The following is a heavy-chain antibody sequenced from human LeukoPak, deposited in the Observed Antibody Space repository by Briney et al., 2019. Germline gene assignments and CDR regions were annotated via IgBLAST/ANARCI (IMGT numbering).Heavy chain of an antibody. J-gene: IGHJ3*02. V-gene: IGHV3-9*03. CDR2: ISWNSGSI. D-gene: IGHD6-6*01. CDR1: GFTFDDYA. Sequence: GGSLRLSCAASGFTFDDYAMHWVRQAPWKGLEWVSGISWNSGSIGYADSVKGRFTISRDNAKNSLYLQMNSLRAEDMALYYCAKEGPASSGAFDIWGQGTMVTVSS. CDR3: AKEGPASSGAFDI.